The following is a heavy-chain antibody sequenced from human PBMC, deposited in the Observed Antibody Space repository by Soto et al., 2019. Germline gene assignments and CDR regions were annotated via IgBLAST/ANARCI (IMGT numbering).Heavy chain of an antibody. CDR3: AKGRLGDGSYYFDY. Sequence: EVQLLESGGGLVQPGGSLRLSCAASGFTFSSYAMSWVRQAPGKGLEWVSGISGSGGYTYYADSVKGRFTISRDNSKNTMYMKMNRLRAEDTDVYYCAKGRLGDGSYYFDYWGQVTMVTVS. D-gene: IGHD3-16*01. CDR1: GFTFSSYA. J-gene: IGHJ4*02. V-gene: IGHV3-23*01. CDR2: ISGSGGYT.